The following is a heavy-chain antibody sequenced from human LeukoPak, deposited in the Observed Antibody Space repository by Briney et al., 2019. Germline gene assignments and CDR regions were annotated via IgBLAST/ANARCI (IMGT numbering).Heavy chain of an antibody. J-gene: IGHJ4*02. Sequence: ASVKVSCKASGYTFTSYGISWVRQAPGQGLEWMGWISAYNGNTNYAQKLQGRVTMTTDTSTSTAYMELRSLRSDHTAVYYCARDQRRNGSGGSCSYCVYWGQGTMVTVSS. CDR1: GYTFTSYG. CDR3: ARDQRRNGSGGSCSYCVY. V-gene: IGHV1-18*01. CDR2: ISAYNGNT. D-gene: IGHD2-15*01.